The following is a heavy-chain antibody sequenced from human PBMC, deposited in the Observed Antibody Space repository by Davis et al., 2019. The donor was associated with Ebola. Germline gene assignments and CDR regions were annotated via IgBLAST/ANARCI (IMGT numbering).Heavy chain of an antibody. Sequence: PGGSLRLSCAASGFTFSSYWMSWVRQAPGKGLEWVSAISGSGGSTYYADSVKGRFTISRDNSKNTYLQMNSLRAEDTAVYYCAKDVSGSYADYWGQGTLVTVSS. J-gene: IGHJ4*02. V-gene: IGHV3-23*01. D-gene: IGHD1-26*01. CDR3: AKDVSGSYADY. CDR2: ISGSGGST. CDR1: GFTFSSYW.